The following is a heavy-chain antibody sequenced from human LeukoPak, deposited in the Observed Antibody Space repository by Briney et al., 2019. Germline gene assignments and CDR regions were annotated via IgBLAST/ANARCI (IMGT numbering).Heavy chain of an antibody. V-gene: IGHV3-23*01. J-gene: IGHJ6*02. CDR3: AKPLEQWLVGSFRKRYYYYGLDV. CDR1: GFTFSSYA. Sequence: GGSLRLSCAASGFTFSSYAMSWVRQAPGKGLEWVSAISGSGGSTYYADSVKGRFTISRDNSKNTLYLQTNSLRAEETAVYYCAKPLEQWLVGSFRKRYYYYGLDVWGQGTTVTVSS. CDR2: ISGSGGST. D-gene: IGHD6-19*01.